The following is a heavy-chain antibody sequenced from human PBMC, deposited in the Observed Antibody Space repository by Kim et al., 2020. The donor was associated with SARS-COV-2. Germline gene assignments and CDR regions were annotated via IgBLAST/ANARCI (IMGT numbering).Heavy chain of an antibody. J-gene: IGHJ6*02. D-gene: IGHD3-10*01. V-gene: IGHV1-2*06. CDR1: GYTFTGYY. CDR3: ARLTMVRGVSYGMDV. CDR2: INPNSGGT. Sequence: ASVKVSCKASGYTFTGYYMHWVRQAPGQGLEWMGRINPNSGGTNYAQKFQGRVTMTRDTSISTAYMELSRLRSDDTAVYYCARLTMVRGVSYGMDVWGQGTTVTVSS.